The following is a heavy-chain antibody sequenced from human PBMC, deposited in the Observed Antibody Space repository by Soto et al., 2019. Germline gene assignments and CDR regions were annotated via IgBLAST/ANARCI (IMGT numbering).Heavy chain of an antibody. CDR2: ISSSSSYI. CDR1: GFTFSSYS. CDR3: AKDYDILTGYSPDY. Sequence: LSLTCAASGFTFSSYSMNWVRQAPGKGLEWVSSISSSSSYIYYADSVKGRFTISRDNAKNSLYLQMNSLRAEDTAVYYCAKDYDILTGYSPDYWGQGTLVTVSS. J-gene: IGHJ4*02. D-gene: IGHD3-9*01. V-gene: IGHV3-21*01.